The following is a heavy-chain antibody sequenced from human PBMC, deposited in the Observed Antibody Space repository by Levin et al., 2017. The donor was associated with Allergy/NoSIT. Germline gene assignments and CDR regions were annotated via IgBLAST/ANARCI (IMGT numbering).Heavy chain of an antibody. CDR3: ARQVTDSSGWDSIGWYYYMDV. V-gene: IGHV4-39*01. CDR1: GGSITSRSFY. Sequence: SETLSLTCTVSGGSITSRSFYWGWVRQPPGMGLEWIGSIYYTGSTYYNPSLKSRVTISTDTSKNHFSLRLSSVTAADTAVYYCARQVTDSSGWDSIGWYYYMDVWGKGTTVTVSS. J-gene: IGHJ6*03. D-gene: IGHD6-19*01. CDR2: IYYTGST.